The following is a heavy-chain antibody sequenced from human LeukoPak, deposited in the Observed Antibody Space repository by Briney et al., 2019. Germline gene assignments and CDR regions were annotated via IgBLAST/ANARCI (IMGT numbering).Heavy chain of an antibody. V-gene: IGHV7-4-1*02. J-gene: IGHJ6*02. Sequence: GASVKVSCKASGYTFTSYAMNWVRQSPGQGLEWMGWINTNTGNPTYAQGFTGRFVFSLDTSVSTAYLQISSLKAEDTAVYYCATVAYDILSNYYYYGMDVWGQGTTVTVSS. CDR2: INTNTGNP. D-gene: IGHD3-9*01. CDR1: GYTFTSYA. CDR3: ATVAYDILSNYYYYGMDV.